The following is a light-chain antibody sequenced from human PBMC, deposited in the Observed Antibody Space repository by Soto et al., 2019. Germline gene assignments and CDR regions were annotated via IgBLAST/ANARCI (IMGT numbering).Light chain of an antibody. CDR3: QQYIRAPVA. V-gene: IGKV3-20*01. CDR2: GAS. J-gene: IGKJ4*01. CDR1: ETISKNF. Sequence: IVLTQSPGTLSLSPGERATLSCRASETISKNFLAWYQQKPGQAPSLLVYGASNRATGISDRFSGSGSGTDFTLTISRLEPEDFEVYYCQQYIRAPVAFGGPTKVNI.